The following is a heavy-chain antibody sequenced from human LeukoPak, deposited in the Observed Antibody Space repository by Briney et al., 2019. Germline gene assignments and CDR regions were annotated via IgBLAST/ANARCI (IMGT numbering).Heavy chain of an antibody. CDR3: AKTYYYGSGSY. D-gene: IGHD3-10*01. V-gene: IGHV3-23*02. CDR2: ISGNGAGT. CDR1: GFTFSSHA. J-gene: IGHJ4*02. Sequence: GGSLRLSCTPSGFTFSSHAMSWVRQAPGKGLEWVSGISGNGAGTYYGDSVKGRFTISRDNSKNTLYLQMNSLRAEDTAVYYCAKTYYYGSGSYWGQGTLVTVSS.